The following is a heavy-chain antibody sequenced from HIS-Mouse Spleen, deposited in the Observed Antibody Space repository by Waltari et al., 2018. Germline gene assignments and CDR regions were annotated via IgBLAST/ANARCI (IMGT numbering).Heavy chain of an antibody. Sequence: QVQLVRSGAEVKKPGSSVKVSCKASGGTFSSYAISWVRQAPGQGLEWMGRIIPILGIANYAQKFQGRVTITADKSTSTAYMELSSLRSEDTAVYYCADGGSGSYYNYWGQGTLVTVSS. CDR1: GGTFSSYA. CDR2: IIPILGIA. CDR3: ADGGSGSYYNY. V-gene: IGHV1-69*04. J-gene: IGHJ4*02. D-gene: IGHD3-10*01.